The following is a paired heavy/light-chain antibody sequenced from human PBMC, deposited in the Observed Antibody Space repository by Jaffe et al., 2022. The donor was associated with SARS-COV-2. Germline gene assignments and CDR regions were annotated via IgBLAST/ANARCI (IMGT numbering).Light chain of an antibody. Sequence: QSVLTQPPSASGTPGQRVTISCSGSSSNIGSNTVNWYQQLPGTAPKLLIYSNNQRPSGVPDRFSGSKSGTSASLAISGLQSEDEADYYCAAWDDSLNGFFGTGTKVTVL. CDR2: SNN. V-gene: IGLV1-44*01. CDR1: SSNIGSNT. CDR3: AAWDDSLNGF. J-gene: IGLJ1*01.
Heavy chain of an antibody. D-gene: IGHD2-2*01. CDR1: GYSFTSYW. Sequence: EVQLVQSGAELKKPGESLKISCKGSGYSFTSYWIGWVRQMPGKGLEWMGIINPGDSVTRYSPSFQGQVTISVDKSISTAYLQWSSLKASDTAMYYCTRREYQLPSNWFDPWGQGTLVTVSS. V-gene: IGHV5-51*01. CDR3: TRREYQLPSNWFDP. CDR2: INPGDSVT. J-gene: IGHJ5*02.